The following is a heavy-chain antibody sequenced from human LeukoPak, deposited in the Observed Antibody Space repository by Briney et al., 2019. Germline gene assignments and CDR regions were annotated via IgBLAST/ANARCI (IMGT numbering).Heavy chain of an antibody. Sequence: GASVKVSCKASGGTFSSYAISWVRQAPGQGLEWMGGIIPILGTANYAQKFQGRVTITADESTSTAYMELSSLRSEDTAVYYCARSGYCSSTSCPYWYFDLWGRGTLVTVSS. D-gene: IGHD2-2*03. CDR1: GGTFSSYA. CDR3: ARSGYCSSTSCPYWYFDL. V-gene: IGHV1-69*01. CDR2: IIPILGTA. J-gene: IGHJ2*01.